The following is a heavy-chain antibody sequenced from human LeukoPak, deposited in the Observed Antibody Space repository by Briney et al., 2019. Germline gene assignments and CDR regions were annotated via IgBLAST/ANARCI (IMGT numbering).Heavy chain of an antibody. CDR2: ISSSSSYI. Sequence: PGGFLRLSCAASGFTFSSYSMNWVRQAPGKGLEWVSSISSSSSYIYYADSVKGRFTISRDNAKNSLYLQMNSLRAEDTAVYYCARSVNYDFWSNDDDGGYWGQGTLVTVSS. CDR3: ARSVNYDFWSNDDDGGY. D-gene: IGHD3-3*01. V-gene: IGHV3-21*01. J-gene: IGHJ4*02. CDR1: GFTFSSYS.